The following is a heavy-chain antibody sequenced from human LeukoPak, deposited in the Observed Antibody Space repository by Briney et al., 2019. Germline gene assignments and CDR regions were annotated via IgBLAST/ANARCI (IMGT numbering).Heavy chain of an antibody. CDR2: TIPIFGTA. J-gene: IGHJ4*02. D-gene: IGHD6-19*01. Sequence: SVKVSCKASGGTFSSYAISWVRQAPGQGLEWMGGTIPIFGTANYAQKFQGRVTITTDESTSTAYMELSSLRSEDTAVYYCARTSSGWYSGFDYWGQGTLVTVSS. CDR1: GGTFSSYA. V-gene: IGHV1-69*05. CDR3: ARTSSGWYSGFDY.